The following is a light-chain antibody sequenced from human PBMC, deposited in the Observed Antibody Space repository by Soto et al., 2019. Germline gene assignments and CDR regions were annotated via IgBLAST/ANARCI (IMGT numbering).Light chain of an antibody. CDR2: GAS. CDR1: QSVSSSY. J-gene: IGKJ4*01. V-gene: IGKV3D-7*01. Sequence: PVERVTLSCRASQSVSSSYLTWFQQEPGQAPRLLIYGASTRATGIPARFSGSGSGTDFTLTISSLQPEDFAVYYCQQYNNWPLTFGGGTKVDI. CDR3: QQYNNWPLT.